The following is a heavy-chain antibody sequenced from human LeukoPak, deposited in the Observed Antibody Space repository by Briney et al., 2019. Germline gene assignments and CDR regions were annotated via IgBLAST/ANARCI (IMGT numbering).Heavy chain of an antibody. Sequence: SETLSLTCAVSGGSVSSSTYYWGWLRQPPGKGLEWIGNIYYTGSSYYNPSLKSRVTMSVDTSKNQFSLKMNSVTAADTAVYYCARLSKGRYFDYIFDFWGQGTLLTVSS. J-gene: IGHJ4*02. D-gene: IGHD3-9*01. CDR1: GGSVSSSTYY. CDR2: IYYTGSS. CDR3: ARLSKGRYFDYIFDF. V-gene: IGHV4-39*01.